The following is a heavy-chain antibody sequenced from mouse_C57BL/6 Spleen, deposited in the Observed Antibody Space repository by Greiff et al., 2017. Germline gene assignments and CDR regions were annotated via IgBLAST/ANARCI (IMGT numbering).Heavy chain of an antibody. D-gene: IGHD2-5*01. V-gene: IGHV5-4*01. Sequence: EVQLVESGGGLVKPGGSLKLSCAASGFTFSSYAMSWVRQTPGKRLEWVATISDGGSYTYYPDNVKGRFTISRDNAKNNLYLQMSHLKSEDTAMYYCARDPGYSNDFGGWGQGTTLTVAS. J-gene: IGHJ2*01. CDR1: GFTFSSYA. CDR3: ARDPGYSNDFGG. CDR2: ISDGGSYT.